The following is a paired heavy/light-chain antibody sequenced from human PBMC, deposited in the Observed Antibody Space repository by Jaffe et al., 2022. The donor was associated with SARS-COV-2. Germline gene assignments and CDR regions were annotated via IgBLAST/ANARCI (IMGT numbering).Heavy chain of an antibody. D-gene: IGHD6-13*01. CDR3: ARSHSSSWYGEDFYYFDY. Sequence: QVQLVQSGAEVKKPGSSVKVSCKASGGTFSSYAISWVRQAPGQGLEWMGGIIPIFGTANYAQKFQGRVTITADESTSTAYMELSSLRSEDTAVYYCARSHSSSWYGEDFYYFDYWGQGTLVTVSS. V-gene: IGHV1-69*01. J-gene: IGHJ4*02. CDR2: IIPIFGTA. CDR1: GGTFSSYA.
Light chain of an antibody. V-gene: IGLV6-57*01. CDR1: SGSIASNY. CDR2: EDN. CDR3: QSYDSSNQV. J-gene: IGLJ2*01. Sequence: NFMLTQPHSVSESPGKTVTISCTRSSGSIASNYVQWYQQRPGSSPTTVIYEDNQRPSGVPDRFSGSIDSSSNSASLTISGLKTEDEADYYCQSYDSSNQVFGGGTKLTVL.